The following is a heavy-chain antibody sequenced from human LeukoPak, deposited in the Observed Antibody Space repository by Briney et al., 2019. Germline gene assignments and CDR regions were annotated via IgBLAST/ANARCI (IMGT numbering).Heavy chain of an antibody. CDR3: AKTNCYYSD. CDR2: ISGSGGTT. D-gene: IGHD3-22*01. Sequence: PGGSLRLSCAASGFTFSSYGMNWVRQAPGKGLEWVSGISGSGGTTYYADSVKGRFTISRDNSKNSLSLQVSSLRAEDTAVYYCAKTNCYYSDWGQGTLVTVSS. J-gene: IGHJ4*02. V-gene: IGHV3-23*01. CDR1: GFTFSSYG.